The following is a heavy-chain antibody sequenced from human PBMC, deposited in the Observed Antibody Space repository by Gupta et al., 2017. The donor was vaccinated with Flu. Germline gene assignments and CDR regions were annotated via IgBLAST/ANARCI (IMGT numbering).Heavy chain of an antibody. CDR2: IRTKTNSYAT. CDR1: GFDFSGSA. Sequence: EVQLVESGGGLVRPGGSLKLSCVASGFDFSGSAMHWVRQAPGKGLEWVGRIRTKTNSYATVYGASAKGRFIISRHDSRSTAFLQMNSLKAEDTAVYFCTNYGYDFSFWGQGTLVIVSS. CDR3: TNYGYDFSF. V-gene: IGHV3-73*02. J-gene: IGHJ4*02. D-gene: IGHD3/OR15-3a*01.